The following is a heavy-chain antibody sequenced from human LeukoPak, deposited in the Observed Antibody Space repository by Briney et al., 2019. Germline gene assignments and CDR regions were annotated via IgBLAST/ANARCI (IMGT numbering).Heavy chain of an antibody. V-gene: IGHV3-53*01. CDR1: GFSVSSNY. D-gene: IGHD6-13*01. Sequence: GGSLRLSCAASGFSVSSNYMSWVRQAPGKGLEWVSIIYTTGTTSYADSVKGRFTISRDNSENTLYLQMNSLRAEDTAVYYCARGDRAAVGPFDYWGQGTLVTVAS. CDR3: ARGDRAAVGPFDY. J-gene: IGHJ4*02. CDR2: IYTTGTT.